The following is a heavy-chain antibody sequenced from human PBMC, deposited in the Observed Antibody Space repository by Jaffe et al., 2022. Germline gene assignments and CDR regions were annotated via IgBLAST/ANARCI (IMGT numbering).Heavy chain of an antibody. D-gene: IGHD3-3*01. Sequence: EVQLVESGGGLVQPGGSLRLSCAASGFTFSSYWMSWVRQAPGKGLEWVANIKQDGSEKYYVDSVKGRFTISRDNAKNSLYLQMNSLRAEDTAVYYCARRYYDFWSGYYDYWGQGTLVTVSS. CDR3: ARRYYDFWSGYYDY. J-gene: IGHJ4*02. CDR2: IKQDGSEK. V-gene: IGHV3-7*01. CDR1: GFTFSSYW.